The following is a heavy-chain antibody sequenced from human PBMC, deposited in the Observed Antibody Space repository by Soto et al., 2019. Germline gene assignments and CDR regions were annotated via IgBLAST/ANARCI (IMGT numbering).Heavy chain of an antibody. Sequence: SLKISCAASGFTFSSYAMHWVRQAPGKGLEWVAVISYDGSNKYYADSVKGRFTISRDNSKNTLYLQMNSLRAEDTAVYYCARDGPDRNFDYWGQGTLVTVSS. V-gene: IGHV3-30-3*01. D-gene: IGHD3-16*02. CDR1: GFTFSSYA. CDR3: ARDGPDRNFDY. J-gene: IGHJ4*02. CDR2: ISYDGSNK.